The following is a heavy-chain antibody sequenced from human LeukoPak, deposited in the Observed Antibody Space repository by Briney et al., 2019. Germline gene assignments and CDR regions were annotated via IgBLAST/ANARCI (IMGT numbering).Heavy chain of an antibody. Sequence: SQTLSLTCAVSGDSGSSNSAAWHWIRQAPSRGLEWLGRTYYRSKWYNDYAVSVKIRITINPDTSKNQFSLQLNSVTPEDTAVYYCARGPTFGGVIVSWGQGTLVTVSS. V-gene: IGHV6-1*01. J-gene: IGHJ5*02. D-gene: IGHD3-16*02. CDR2: TYYRSKWYN. CDR1: GDSGSSNSAA. CDR3: ARGPTFGGVIVS.